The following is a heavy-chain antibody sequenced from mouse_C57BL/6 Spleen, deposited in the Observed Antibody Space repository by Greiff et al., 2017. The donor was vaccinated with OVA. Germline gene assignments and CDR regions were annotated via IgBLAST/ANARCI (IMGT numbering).Heavy chain of an antibody. CDR1: GFTFSDYG. V-gene: IGHV5-17*01. Sequence: EVKLMESGGGLVKPGGSLKLSCAASGFTFSDYGMHWVRQAPEKGLEWVAYISSGSSTIYYADTVKGRFTISRDNAKNTLFLQMTSLRSEDTAMYYCARKWEGYFDVWGTGTTVTVSS. D-gene: IGHD1-3*01. CDR2: ISSGSSTI. CDR3: ARKWEGYFDV. J-gene: IGHJ1*03.